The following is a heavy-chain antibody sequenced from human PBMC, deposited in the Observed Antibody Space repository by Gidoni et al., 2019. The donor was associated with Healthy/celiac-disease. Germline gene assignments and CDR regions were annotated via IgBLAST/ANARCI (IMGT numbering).Heavy chain of an antibody. V-gene: IGHV4-4*02. CDR1: GGYISSSNW. D-gene: IGHD6-19*01. CDR2: IYHSGST. CDR3: ARLGPVAGPFDY. J-gene: IGHJ4*02. Sequence: QVQLQESGPGRVKPSGSLYLTGEVYGGYISSSNWWSWVRQPPGKGLEWIGEIYHSGSTNYNPSLKSRVTISVDKSKNQFSLKLSSVTAADTAVYYCARLGPVAGPFDYWGQGTLVTVSS.